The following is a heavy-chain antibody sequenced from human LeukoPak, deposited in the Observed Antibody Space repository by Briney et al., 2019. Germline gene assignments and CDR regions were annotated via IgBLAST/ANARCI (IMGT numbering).Heavy chain of an antibody. CDR3: ARGFHYFDY. V-gene: IGHV3-74*01. J-gene: IGHJ4*02. CDR2: INSDGSST. CDR1: GFTFSRYW. Sequence: HPGGSLRLSCAASGFTFSRYWMHWVRQGPGKGLVWVSRINSDGSSTSYADSVKGRFTISRDNAKNTLYLQMNSLRGEDTAVYYCARGFHYFDYWGQGTLVTVSS.